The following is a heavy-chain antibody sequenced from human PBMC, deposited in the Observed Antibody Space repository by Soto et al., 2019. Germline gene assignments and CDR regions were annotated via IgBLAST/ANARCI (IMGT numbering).Heavy chain of an antibody. V-gene: IGHV1-3*01. D-gene: IGHD3-3*01. CDR3: ARESLRAYDFWSGPTYYFDY. Sequence: ASVKVSCKASGYTFTSYAMHWVRQAPGQRLEWMGWINAGNGNTKYSQKFQGRVTITRDTSASTAYMELSSLRSEDTAVYYCARESLRAYDFWSGPTYYFDYWGQGTLVTVSS. CDR1: GYTFTSYA. J-gene: IGHJ4*02. CDR2: INAGNGNT.